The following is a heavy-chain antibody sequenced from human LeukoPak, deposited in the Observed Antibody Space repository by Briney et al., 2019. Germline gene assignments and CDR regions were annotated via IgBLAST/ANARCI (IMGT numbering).Heavy chain of an antibody. D-gene: IGHD6-19*01. CDR2: ISYDGNNK. CDR1: GFTFSSYA. Sequence: SGESLRLSCAASGFTFSSYAMHWVRQAPGKGLEWVAVISYDGNNKYYADSVKGRFTISRDNSKNTLYLQMNSLRAEDTAVYYCARSLAYSGWYYFDYWGQGTLVTVSS. CDR3: ARSLAYSGWYYFDY. J-gene: IGHJ4*02. V-gene: IGHV3-30*04.